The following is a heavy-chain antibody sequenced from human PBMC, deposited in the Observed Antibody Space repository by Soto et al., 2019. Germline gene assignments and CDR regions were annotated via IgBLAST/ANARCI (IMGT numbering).Heavy chain of an antibody. CDR2: ISAYNGNT. J-gene: IGHJ6*02. Sequence: QVQLVQSGGEVKKPGASVKVSCKATGYTFTSFGISWLRQAPGQGLEWMGWISAYNGNTNYAQKLQGRVTMTTDTSTSAAYMDLRSLTSDDTAVYYCARDRSMYYGMDVWGQGTTVTVSS. V-gene: IGHV1-18*01. CDR3: ARDRSMYYGMDV. D-gene: IGHD2-8*01. CDR1: GYTFTSFG.